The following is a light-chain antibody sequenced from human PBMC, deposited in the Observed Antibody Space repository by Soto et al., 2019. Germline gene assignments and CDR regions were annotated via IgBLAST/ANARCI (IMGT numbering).Light chain of an antibody. J-gene: IGKJ1*01. CDR2: GAS. Sequence: DIVLTQSPGTLSLSPGERATLSCRASQSVSSNYLAWYQQKPGQAPRLLIYGASTRATGVPDRFSGSGSGTDFTLTISRLEPEDFAVYHCQQYKNWPPWTFGQGTKVEIK. CDR1: QSVSSNY. CDR3: QQYKNWPPWT. V-gene: IGKV3-20*01.